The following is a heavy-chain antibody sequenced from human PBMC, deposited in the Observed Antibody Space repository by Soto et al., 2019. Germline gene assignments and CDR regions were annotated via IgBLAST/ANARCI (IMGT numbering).Heavy chain of an antibody. J-gene: IGHJ4*02. Sequence: QVPLVQSGAEVKKPGASVTVSCKTSGYTTTNYDIGWVRQAPGQGLEWMGWISAYNGNTNSAQKLQGRLTMTTDTSTRTAYMELRSLRSDYTAVYYCARALYRSGTYYAFDNWGQGTLVTVSS. CDR1: GYTTTNYD. D-gene: IGHD1-26*01. V-gene: IGHV1-18*01. CDR3: ARALYRSGTYYAFDN. CDR2: ISAYNGNT.